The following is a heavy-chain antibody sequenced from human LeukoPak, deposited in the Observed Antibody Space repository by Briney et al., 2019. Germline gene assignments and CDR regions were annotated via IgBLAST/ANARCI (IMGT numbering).Heavy chain of an antibody. CDR3: AELGITMIGGV. V-gene: IGHV3-48*04. CDR1: GFTFSSYS. J-gene: IGHJ6*04. Sequence: GGSLRLSCAASGFTFSSYSMNWVRQAPGKELEWVSYISSSSSTIYYADSVKGRFTISRDNAKNSLYLQMNSRRAEDTAVYYCAELGITMIGGVWGKGTTVTISS. CDR2: ISSSSSTI. D-gene: IGHD3-10*02.